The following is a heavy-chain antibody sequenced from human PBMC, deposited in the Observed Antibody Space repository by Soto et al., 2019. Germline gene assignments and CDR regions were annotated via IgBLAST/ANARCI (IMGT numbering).Heavy chain of an antibody. CDR2: INPNTGDT. D-gene: IGHD5-12*01. Sequence: QVQVVQSRAEVKKPGASVKVSCKASGYVFTSYYLHWARQAPGQGLEWMGWINPNTGDTYYARNFESRITLTRDTSTNTASMELWNLRSADTAVYYCLGGVATTGHYYGFDVWGQGTAVNVSS. V-gene: IGHV1-2*02. CDR3: LGGVATTGHYYGFDV. CDR1: GYVFTSYY. J-gene: IGHJ6*02.